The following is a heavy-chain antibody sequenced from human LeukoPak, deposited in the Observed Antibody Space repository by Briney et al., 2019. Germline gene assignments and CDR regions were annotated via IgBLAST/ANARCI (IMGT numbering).Heavy chain of an antibody. CDR3: AREQLGNMYFDY. CDR2: IWYDGSTK. J-gene: IGHJ4*02. V-gene: IGHV3-33*01. D-gene: IGHD1-1*01. Sequence: GRSLRLSCAASGFTFSNYGMHWVRQAPGKGLEWVTVIWYDGSTKYYADSVKGRFTISRDNSKNTLYLQMNSLRGEDTAVYYCAREQLGNMYFDYWGQGTLVTVSS. CDR1: GFTFSNYG.